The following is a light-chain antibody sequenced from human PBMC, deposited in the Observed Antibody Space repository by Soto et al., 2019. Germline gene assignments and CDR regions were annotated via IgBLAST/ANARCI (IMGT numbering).Light chain of an antibody. CDR3: LHDYNYPRT. CDR2: ATS. CDR1: QDIRTE. V-gene: IGKV1-6*01. J-gene: IGKJ1*01. Sequence: AIQMTQSPSSLSASVGDRVTITCRESQDIRTELGWYQQKPGKAPNLLIYATSSLQSGVPSRFSGSGSGTDFTLTISSLQPEDFATYYCLHDYNYPRTFGQGTKVEIK.